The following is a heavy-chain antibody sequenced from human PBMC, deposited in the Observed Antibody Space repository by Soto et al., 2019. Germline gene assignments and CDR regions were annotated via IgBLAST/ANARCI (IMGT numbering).Heavy chain of an antibody. J-gene: IGHJ4*02. CDR2: TYYSGST. Sequence: SETLSLTCTVSGGSISSSSYYWGWIRQPPGKGLEWIGSTYYSGSTYYNPSLKSRVTISVDTSKNQFSLKLSSVTAADTAVYYCASQPNYYDSSGYYLYYFDYWGQGTLVTVSS. CDR1: GGSISSSSYY. CDR3: ASQPNYYDSSGYYLYYFDY. V-gene: IGHV4-39*01. D-gene: IGHD3-22*01.